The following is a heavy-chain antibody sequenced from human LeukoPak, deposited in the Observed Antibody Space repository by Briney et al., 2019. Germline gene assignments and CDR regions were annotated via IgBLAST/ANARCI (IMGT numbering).Heavy chain of an antibody. D-gene: IGHD5-18*01. Sequence: ASVKVSCKASGYTFTGYYMHWVRQAPGQGLEWMGWINPNSGDTNYAQKFQGGVTMTRDTSISTAYMELSRLRSDDTAVYYCARDSVPGDTYGLLGIDSWGQGTLVTVSS. CDR1: GYTFTGYY. CDR3: ARDSVPGDTYGLLGIDS. V-gene: IGHV1-2*02. J-gene: IGHJ4*02. CDR2: INPNSGDT.